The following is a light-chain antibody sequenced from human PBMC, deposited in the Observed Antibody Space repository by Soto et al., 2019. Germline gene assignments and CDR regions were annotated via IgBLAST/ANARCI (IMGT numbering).Light chain of an antibody. J-gene: IGLJ1*01. CDR2: DVS. Sequence: QSALTQPASVSGSPGQSITISCTGTSSDVGGYNYVSWYQQHPGKAPKLMISDVSNRPSGVSNRFSGSKSGNTASLTISGLQAEYEAVYYCSSYTSSSTPYVFGTGTKVTVL. V-gene: IGLV2-14*01. CDR3: SSYTSSSTPYV. CDR1: SSDVGGYNY.